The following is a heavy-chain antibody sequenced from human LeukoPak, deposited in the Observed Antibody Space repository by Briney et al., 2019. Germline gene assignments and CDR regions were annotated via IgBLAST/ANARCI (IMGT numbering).Heavy chain of an antibody. V-gene: IGHV3-74*01. D-gene: IGHD3-10*01. J-gene: IGHJ4*02. CDR2: INSDGSST. Sequence: GGSLRLSCAASGFTFSSYWMHWVRQAPGKGLVWVSRINSDGSSTSYADSVKGRFTISRDNAKNSLYLQMNSLRAEDTALYYCAKDLGGYYGSGSPDYWGQGTLVTVSS. CDR3: AKDLGGYYGSGSPDY. CDR1: GFTFSSYW.